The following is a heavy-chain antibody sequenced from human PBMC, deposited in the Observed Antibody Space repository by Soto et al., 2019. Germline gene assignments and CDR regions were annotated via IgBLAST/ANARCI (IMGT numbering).Heavy chain of an antibody. CDR2: ITGRGDST. V-gene: IGHV3-23*01. CDR1: GFPFSDHA. CDR3: AKDLYVQPPSGWFDP. D-gene: IGHD1-26*01. Sequence: PGGSLRLSCAASGFPFSDHAMHWVRQTPGKGLEWVSAITGRGDSTYYADSVKGRFTISRDNSKSTLYLQMMSLRAEDTAVYYCAKDLYVQPPSGWFDPWGKGTVVTVSS. J-gene: IGHJ5*02.